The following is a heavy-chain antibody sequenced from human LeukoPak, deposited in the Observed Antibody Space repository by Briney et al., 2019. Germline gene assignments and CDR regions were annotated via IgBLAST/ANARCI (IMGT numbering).Heavy chain of an antibody. CDR1: GYTFTGYY. V-gene: IGHV1-2*02. Sequence: AASVKVSCKASGYTFTGYYMHWVRQAPGQGLEWMGWINPNSGGTNYAQKFQGRVTMTRDTSISTVYMELTSLTSDDTAVYYCARWGGVQFDPWGQGTLVTVSS. J-gene: IGHJ5*02. CDR3: ARWGGVQFDP. CDR2: INPNSGGT. D-gene: IGHD2-8*01.